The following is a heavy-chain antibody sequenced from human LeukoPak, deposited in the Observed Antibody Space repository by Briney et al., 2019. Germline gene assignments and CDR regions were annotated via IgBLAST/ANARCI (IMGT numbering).Heavy chain of an antibody. D-gene: IGHD4-17*01. Sequence: SETLSLTCAVSGGSISSVNWGGWVRHPPGKGLEWIGEIYHSGSTNYNPSLKSRVTISVDKSKNQFSLKLSSVTAADTAVYYCARCYGDCDYWGQGTLVTVSS. CDR2: IYHSGST. CDR3: ARCYGDCDY. CDR1: GGSISSVNW. V-gene: IGHV4-4*02. J-gene: IGHJ4*02.